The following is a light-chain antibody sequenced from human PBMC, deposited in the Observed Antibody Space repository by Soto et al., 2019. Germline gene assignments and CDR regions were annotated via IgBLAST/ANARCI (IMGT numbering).Light chain of an antibody. V-gene: IGLV1-40*01. CDR3: QSYDSSLSVSV. Sequence: QSVLTQPPSVSGAPGQRVTISCTGSSSNIGAGYDVHWYQQLPGTAPKLLIYGSSNRLSGVPDRFSGSKSGTSASLAITGLQAEDEADYYCQSYDSSLSVSVFGGGTKLTVL. CDR1: SSNIGAGYD. J-gene: IGLJ2*01. CDR2: GSS.